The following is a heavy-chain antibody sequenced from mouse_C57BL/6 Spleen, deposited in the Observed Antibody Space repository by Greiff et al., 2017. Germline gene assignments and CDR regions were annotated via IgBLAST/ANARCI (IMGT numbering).Heavy chain of an antibody. V-gene: IGHV1-64*01. CDR1: GYTFTSYW. CDR2: IHPNSGST. Sequence: VQLQQPGAELVKPGASVKLSCKASGYTFTSYWMPWVKQRPGQGLEWIGMIHPNSGSTNYNEKFKSKATLTVDKSSSTAYMQLSSLTSEDSAVYYCARGGLRLLFAYWGQGTLVTVSA. CDR3: ARGGLRLLFAY. D-gene: IGHD3-2*02. J-gene: IGHJ3*01.